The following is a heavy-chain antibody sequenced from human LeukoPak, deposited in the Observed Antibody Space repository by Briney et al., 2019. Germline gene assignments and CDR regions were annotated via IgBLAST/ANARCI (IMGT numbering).Heavy chain of an antibody. CDR3: ARLWYSSGWYANYFDY. J-gene: IGHJ4*02. CDR2: IYYSGST. CDR1: GGSISSYD. V-gene: IGHV4-59*08. D-gene: IGHD6-19*01. Sequence: PSETLSLTCTVSGGSISSYDWSWIRQPPGKGLEWIGYIYYSGSTNYNPSLKSRVPISVDPSKNHFSLKLSSVTAADTAVYYCARLWYSSGWYANYFDYWGQGTLVTVSS.